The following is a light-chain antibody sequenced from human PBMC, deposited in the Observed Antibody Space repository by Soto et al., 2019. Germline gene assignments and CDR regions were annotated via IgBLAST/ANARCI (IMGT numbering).Light chain of an antibody. Sequence: VLTQSPDTLSLSPGERATLSCRASQAIGKFLVWYQQKPGLSPSLVIYEASKRATDIPDRFSGSGSGTDFTLTISRLDPEDVGVYYCQQRNSWPLTFGGGTKVELK. V-gene: IGKV3-11*01. CDR2: EAS. CDR3: QQRNSWPLT. J-gene: IGKJ4*01. CDR1: QAIGKF.